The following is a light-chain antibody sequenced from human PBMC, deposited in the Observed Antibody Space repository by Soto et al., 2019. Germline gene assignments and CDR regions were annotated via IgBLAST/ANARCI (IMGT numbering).Light chain of an antibody. J-gene: IGKJ1*01. CDR2: KAS. CDR3: KQYNSFIWT. V-gene: IGKV1-5*03. CDR1: QSISSW. Sequence: DIQMTQSPSTLSASVGDRVTIVCRASQSISSWLAWYQQKPGKAPKLLISKASNLDSGVPSRFSGSGSGTEFNLTISSMQPEDFATYYCKQYNSFIWTFGRGTKVDI.